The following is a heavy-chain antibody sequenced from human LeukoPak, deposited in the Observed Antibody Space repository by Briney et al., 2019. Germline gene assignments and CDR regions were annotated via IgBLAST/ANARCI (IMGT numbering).Heavy chain of an antibody. D-gene: IGHD6-13*01. CDR3: ARAAAGSGAYYYGMDV. CDR2: INPSGGST. Sequence: GASVKVSCKASGYTFTSYYMHWVRQAPGQGLEWMGIINPSGGSTSYAQKFQGRVTMTRDTSTSTVYMELTSLRSGDTAVYYCARAAAGSGAYYYGMDVWGQGTTVTVSS. J-gene: IGHJ6*02. CDR1: GYTFTSYY. V-gene: IGHV1-46*01.